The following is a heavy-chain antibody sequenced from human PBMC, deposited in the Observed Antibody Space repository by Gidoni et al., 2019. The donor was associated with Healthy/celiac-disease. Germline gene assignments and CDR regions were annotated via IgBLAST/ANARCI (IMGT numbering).Heavy chain of an antibody. V-gene: IGHV3-30*03. Sequence: QVQLVESGGGVVQPGRSLRLSCAASGFTFSSYGMHWVRQAPGQGLEWVAVITNDGSNKYYADSVKGRFTISRDNSKNTLYLQMNSLRAEDTAVYYCSNYGGNGALGYWGQGTLVTVSS. CDR2: ITNDGSNK. CDR1: GFTFSSYG. J-gene: IGHJ4*02. D-gene: IGHD4-17*01. CDR3: SNYGGNGALGY.